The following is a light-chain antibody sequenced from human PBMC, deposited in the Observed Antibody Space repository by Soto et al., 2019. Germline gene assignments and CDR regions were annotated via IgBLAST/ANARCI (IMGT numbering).Light chain of an antibody. Sequence: DIQMTQSPSSLSASVGDSVTITCRASQGIRNNLAWLQQKPGKAPKSLIYGVSTLQSGVPSKFSGSGSGTVFTLTISSLQPEDFATYCCQQYDVYPLTFGGGTKVDIK. CDR1: QGIRNN. V-gene: IGKV1-16*02. CDR3: QQYDVYPLT. CDR2: GVS. J-gene: IGKJ4*01.